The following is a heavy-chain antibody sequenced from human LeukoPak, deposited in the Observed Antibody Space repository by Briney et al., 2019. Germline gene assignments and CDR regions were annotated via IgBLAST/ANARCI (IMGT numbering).Heavy chain of an antibody. CDR2: ITSSGSNI. Sequence: GGSLRLSCAASGFTFSSYTMNWVRQAPGKGLEWVSYITSSGSNINYADSVKGRFTISRDNAKNSLYLQMNSLRDEDAAVYYCASDLGYCSGGSCYGNHFDYWGQGTLVTVSS. CDR3: ASDLGYCSGGSCYGNHFDY. V-gene: IGHV3-48*02. J-gene: IGHJ4*02. D-gene: IGHD2-15*01. CDR1: GFTFSSYT.